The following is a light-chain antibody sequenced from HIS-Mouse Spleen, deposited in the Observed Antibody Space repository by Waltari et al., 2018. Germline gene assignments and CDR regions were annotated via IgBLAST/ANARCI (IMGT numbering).Light chain of an antibody. CDR1: ALPKTY. CDR2: EDS. Sequence: SYELTPPPSVSVSPGHPARPPCPGDALPKTYTSSYQQKSGPAHVLVIYEDSKRPSGIPERFSGSSSGTMATLTISGAQVEDEADYYCYSTDSSGNHRVFGGGTKLTVL. V-gene: IGLV3-10*01. CDR3: YSTDSSGNHRV. J-gene: IGLJ2*01.